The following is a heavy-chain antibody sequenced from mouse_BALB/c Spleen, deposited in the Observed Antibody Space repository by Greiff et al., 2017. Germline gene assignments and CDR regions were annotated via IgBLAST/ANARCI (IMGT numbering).Heavy chain of an antibody. V-gene: IGHV5-4*02. D-gene: IGHD2-3*01. J-gene: IGHJ1*01. Sequence: EVKVVESGGGLVKPGGSLKLSCAASGFTFSDYYMYWVRQTPEKRLEWVATISDGGSYTYYPDSVKGRFTISRDNAKNNLYLQMSSLKSEDTAMYYCARDHDGYYVGYFDVWGAGTTVTVSS. CDR3: ARDHDGYYVGYFDV. CDR2: ISDGGSYT. CDR1: GFTFSDYY.